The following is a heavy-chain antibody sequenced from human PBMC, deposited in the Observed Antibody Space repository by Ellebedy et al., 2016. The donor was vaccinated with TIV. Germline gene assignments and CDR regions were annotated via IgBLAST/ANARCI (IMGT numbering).Heavy chain of an antibody. CDR1: GFTSSSYS. D-gene: IGHD2-15*01. V-gene: IGHV3-48*02. CDR3: ARDRVAVVVPAYGAFDV. Sequence: PGGSLRLSCAASGFTSSSYSMNWVCKAPGKGREWVSYTSSSGNSIYYADSVKGRLTISSDNAKNSLYLQMNSLRDEDTAVYYCARDRVAVVVPAYGAFDVWGQGTMVTVSS. J-gene: IGHJ3*01. CDR2: TSSSGNSI.